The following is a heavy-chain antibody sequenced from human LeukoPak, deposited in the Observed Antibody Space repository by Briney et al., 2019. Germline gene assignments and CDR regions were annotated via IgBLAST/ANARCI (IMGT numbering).Heavy chain of an antibody. CDR2: IYPGDSDT. CDR1: GYSFTSYW. V-gene: IGHV5-51*01. Sequence: GESLKISCKGSGYSFTSYWIGWVRQMPGKGLEWMGIIYPGDSDTRYSPSFQGQVTISADKSISTAYLQWSSLQAADTAMYYWARLMSVSSFQDYSGQGTLVTVSS. CDR3: ARLMSVSSFQDY. D-gene: IGHD1-26*01. J-gene: IGHJ4*02.